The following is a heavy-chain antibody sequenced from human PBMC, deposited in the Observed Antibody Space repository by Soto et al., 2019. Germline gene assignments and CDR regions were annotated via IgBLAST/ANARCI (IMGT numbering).Heavy chain of an antibody. CDR2: INHSGST. Sequence: QVQLQQWGAGLLKPSETLSLTCAVYGGSFSGYYWGWFRQPPGKGLEWFGEINHSGSTNYNPSLKSRVTISVDTSKNQFSLKLSSVTAADTAVYYCARIIYCSSTSCHWGDAFDIWGQGTMVTVSS. D-gene: IGHD2-2*01. CDR3: ARIIYCSSTSCHWGDAFDI. CDR1: GGSFSGYY. V-gene: IGHV4-34*01. J-gene: IGHJ3*02.